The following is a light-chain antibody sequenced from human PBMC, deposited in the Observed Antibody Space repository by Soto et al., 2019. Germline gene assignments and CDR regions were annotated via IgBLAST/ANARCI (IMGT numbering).Light chain of an antibody. CDR1: QTISSW. Sequence: DIQMTQSPFTLSASVGDRVTITCRASQTISSWLAWYQQIPGKAPKLLTYDAPNLESGVQSRFSGSGSGTEFTLTISTLQPEDVAVYYCQQYEKYWTFGQGTKVEIK. V-gene: IGKV1-5*01. J-gene: IGKJ1*01. CDR3: QQYEKYWT. CDR2: DAP.